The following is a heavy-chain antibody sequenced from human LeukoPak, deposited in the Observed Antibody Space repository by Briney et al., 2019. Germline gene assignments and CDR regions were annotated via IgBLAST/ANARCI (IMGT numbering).Heavy chain of an antibody. D-gene: IGHD6-6*01. J-gene: IGHJ4*02. CDR2: ISAYNGNT. CDR1: GYTFTSYG. Sequence: ASVKVSCKSSGYTFTSYGISWVRQATGQGLEWMGWISAYNGNTNYAQKLQGRVTMTTDTSTSTAYMELRSLRSDDTAVYYCARDQPIEYSSSPLDYWGQGTLVTVSS. V-gene: IGHV1-18*01. CDR3: ARDQPIEYSSSPLDY.